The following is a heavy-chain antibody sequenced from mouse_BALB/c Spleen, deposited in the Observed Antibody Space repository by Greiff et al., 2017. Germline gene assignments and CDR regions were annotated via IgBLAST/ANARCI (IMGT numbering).Heavy chain of an antibody. CDR3: ARRAYYGNYGDY. D-gene: IGHD2-10*01. CDR1: GYTFTSYT. V-gene: IGHV1-4*02. Sequence: VQLQQSAAELARPGASVKMSCKASGYTFTSYTMHWVKQRPGQGLEWIGYINPSSGYTEYNQKFKDKTTLTADKSSSTAYMQLSSLTSEDSAVYYCARRAYYGNYGDYWGQGTTLTVSA. CDR2: INPSSGYT. J-gene: IGHJ2*01.